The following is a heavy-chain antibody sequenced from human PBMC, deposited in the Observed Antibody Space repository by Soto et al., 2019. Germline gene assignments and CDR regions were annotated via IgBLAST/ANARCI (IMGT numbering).Heavy chain of an antibody. CDR2: INPNSGGT. D-gene: IGHD3-10*01. V-gene: IGHV1-2*02. CDR3: ARAVGNMVRGAALY. Sequence: ASVKVSCKASGYTFTGYYMHWVRQAPGQGLEWMGWINPNSGGTNYAQKFQGRVTMTRDTSISTAYMELSRLRSDDTAVYYCARAVGNMVRGAALYWGQGTLVTVSS. J-gene: IGHJ4*02. CDR1: GYTFTGYY.